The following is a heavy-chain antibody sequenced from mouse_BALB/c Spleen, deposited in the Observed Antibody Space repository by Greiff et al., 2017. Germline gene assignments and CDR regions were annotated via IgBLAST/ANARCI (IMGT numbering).Heavy chain of an antibody. Sequence: EVKLQESGPGLVKPSQSLSLTCTVSGYSITSYYVWYLIRQSPGNILEWVGYISYSGSTSYNPSLKSRITITRDTSKNKFFLQLNSVTTEDTATDYCARESITTVPRYFDVWGAGTTVTVSS. CDR3: ARESITTVPRYFDV. V-gene: IGHV3-2*02. J-gene: IGHJ1*01. CDR2: ISYSGST. CDR1: GYSITSYYV. D-gene: IGHD1-1*01.